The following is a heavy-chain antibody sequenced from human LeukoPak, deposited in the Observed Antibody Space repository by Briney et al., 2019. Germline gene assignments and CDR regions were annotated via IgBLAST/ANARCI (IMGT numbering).Heavy chain of an antibody. V-gene: IGHV3-9*01. CDR2: ISWNSGSI. J-gene: IGHJ1*01. CDR3: AKDRGCGGDCYSTQYFQH. CDR1: GFTFDDYA. Sequence: GGPLRLSCAASGFTFDDYAMHWVRQAPGKGLEWVSGISWNSGSIGYADSVKGRFTIPRDNAKNSLYLQMNSLRAEDTALYYCAKDRGCGGDCYSTQYFQHWGQGTLVTASS. D-gene: IGHD2-21*02.